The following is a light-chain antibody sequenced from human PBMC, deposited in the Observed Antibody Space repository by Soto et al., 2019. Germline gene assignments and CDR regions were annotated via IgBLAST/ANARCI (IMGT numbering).Light chain of an antibody. J-gene: IGKJ1*01. CDR3: QQYEAVVT. CDR2: GAS. Sequence: IVLTQSPGTLSLSPGERATLSRRASQSLTNNYFAWYQQKPGRALRLLIDGASTRATSIPDRFSGSGSGTDFTLTISRLEPEDVAVYYCQQYEAVVTFGQVTKADIK. V-gene: IGKV3-20*01. CDR1: QSLTNNY.